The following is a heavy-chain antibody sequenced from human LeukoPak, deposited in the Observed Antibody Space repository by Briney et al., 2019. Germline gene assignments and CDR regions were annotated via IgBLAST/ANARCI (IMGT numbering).Heavy chain of an antibody. CDR3: ARDGGSGYYYYYMDV. J-gene: IGHJ6*03. Sequence: SETLSLTCAVYGGSISSGGYFWSWIRQPPGKGLEGIGYIYYSESNYYNPSLKSRVTISVDTSKNQFSLKLSSVTAADTAVYYCARDGGSGYYYYYMDVWGKGTTVTISS. CDR2: IYYSESN. D-gene: IGHD3-10*01. V-gene: IGHV4-30-4*07. CDR1: GGSISSGGYF.